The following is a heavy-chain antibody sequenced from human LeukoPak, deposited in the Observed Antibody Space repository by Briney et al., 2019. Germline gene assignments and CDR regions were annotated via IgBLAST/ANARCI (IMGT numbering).Heavy chain of an antibody. CDR2: ISHDGSNE. CDR3: AKDTIPRIAVAGGGRFDP. V-gene: IGHV3-30*18. Sequence: GSLRLSCAASRFTFSTYGMHWVRQAPGKGLEWVAVISHDGSNEYYADSVKGRFTTSRDNSKNTLYLQMNSLRAEDTAVYYCAKDTIPRIAVAGGGRFDPWGQGTLVTVSS. D-gene: IGHD6-19*01. CDR1: RFTFSTYG. J-gene: IGHJ5*02.